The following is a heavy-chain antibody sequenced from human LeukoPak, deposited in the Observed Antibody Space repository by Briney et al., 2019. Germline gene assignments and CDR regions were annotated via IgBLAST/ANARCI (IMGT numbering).Heavy chain of an antibody. J-gene: IGHJ4*02. CDR3: AKDSYSKGDF. Sequence: GGSLTLSCAASGFTISYHWMTWVRQAPGKGLEWVANIKNDGAVKNYVDSVKGRFTISRDNAKNSLYLQMNSLRAEDTAVYYCAKDSYSKGDFWGQGVLVTVSS. V-gene: IGHV3-7*01. D-gene: IGHD6-13*01. CDR2: IKNDGAVK. CDR1: GFTISYHW.